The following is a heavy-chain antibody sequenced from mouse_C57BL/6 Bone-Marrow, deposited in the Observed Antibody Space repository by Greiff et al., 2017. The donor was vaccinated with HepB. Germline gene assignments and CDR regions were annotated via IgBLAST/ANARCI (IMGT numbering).Heavy chain of an antibody. CDR1: GFSLTSYG. CDR2: IWSGGST. Sequence: QVQLQQSGPGLVQPSQSLSITCTVSGFSLTSYGVHWVRQSPGKGLEWLGVIWSGGSTDYNAAFISRLSISKDNSKCQVFFKMNSLQADDTAIYYCARLNYWGQGTLVTVSA. CDR3: ARLNY. V-gene: IGHV2-2*01. J-gene: IGHJ3*01.